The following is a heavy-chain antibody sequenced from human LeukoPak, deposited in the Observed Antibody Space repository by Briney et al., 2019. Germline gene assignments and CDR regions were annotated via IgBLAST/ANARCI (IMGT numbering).Heavy chain of an antibody. CDR3: ATTSGYCSGGSCYWFDP. D-gene: IGHD2-15*01. J-gene: IGHJ5*02. CDR1: GYTLTELS. V-gene: IGHV1-24*01. CDR2: FDPEDGET. Sequence: ASVKVSCKVSGYTLTELSTHWVRQAPGKGLEWMGGFDPEDGETIYAQKFQGRVTMTEDTSTDTAYMELSSLRSEDTAVYYCATTSGYCSGGSCYWFDPWGQGTLVTVSS.